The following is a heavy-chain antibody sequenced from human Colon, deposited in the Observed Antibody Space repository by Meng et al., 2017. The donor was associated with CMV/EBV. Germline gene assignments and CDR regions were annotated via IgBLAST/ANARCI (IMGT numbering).Heavy chain of an antibody. Sequence: GESLKISCTASGFTFSNYAMSWVRQTPGKGLEWVSGIGNSGYTTAFADSVKRRFTISRDNSKSVLYLVMNDLRPDDTALYYCAKDRGQVPEVFGSWGQGTLVTVSS. CDR1: GFTFSNYA. CDR3: AKDRGQVPEVFGS. D-gene: IGHD3-10*01. V-gene: IGHV3-23*01. CDR2: IGNSGYTT. J-gene: IGHJ5*02.